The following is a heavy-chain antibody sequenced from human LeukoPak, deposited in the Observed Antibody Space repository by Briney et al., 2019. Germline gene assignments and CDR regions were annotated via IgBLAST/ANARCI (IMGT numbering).Heavy chain of an antibody. CDR2: IWYDGSNK. V-gene: IGHV3-33*01. D-gene: IGHD5-18*01. Sequence: GGSLRPSCAASGFTFSSYGMHWVRQAPGKGLEWVAVIWYDGSNKYYADSVKGRFTISRDNSKNTLYLQMNSLRADDTAVYYCARGIGAAMVDYWGQGTLVTVSS. J-gene: IGHJ4*02. CDR3: ARGIGAAMVDY. CDR1: GFTFSSYG.